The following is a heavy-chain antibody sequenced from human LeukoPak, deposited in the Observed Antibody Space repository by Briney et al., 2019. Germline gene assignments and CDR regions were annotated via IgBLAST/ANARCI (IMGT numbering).Heavy chain of an antibody. V-gene: IGHV3-64*01. CDR3: ARDSGGDTYNDYFDS. D-gene: IGHD5-24*01. CDR1: GFSFNTYA. CDR2: INYNGDST. J-gene: IGHJ4*02. Sequence: GGSLRLSCAASGFSFNTYAMHWVRQAPGKGRGYVSAINYNGDSTYYANSVKGRFIISRDNSKKTLFLQMGSLRAEDTAVYYCARDSGGDTYNDYFDSWGQGTLVTVSS.